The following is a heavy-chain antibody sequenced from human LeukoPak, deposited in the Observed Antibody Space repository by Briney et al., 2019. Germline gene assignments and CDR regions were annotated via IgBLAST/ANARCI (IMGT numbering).Heavy chain of an antibody. CDR1: GFTFSSYS. D-gene: IGHD3-3*01. CDR3: TRHRRITIFGVVIQDYYYYGMDV. CDR2: IRSKAYGGTT. J-gene: IGHJ6*02. Sequence: GGSLRLSCAASGFTFSSYSMNWVRQAPGKGLEWVGFIRSKAYGGTTEYAASVKGRFTISRDDSKSIAYLQMHSLKTEDTAVYYCTRHRRITIFGVVIQDYYYYGMDVWGQGTTVTVSS. V-gene: IGHV3-49*04.